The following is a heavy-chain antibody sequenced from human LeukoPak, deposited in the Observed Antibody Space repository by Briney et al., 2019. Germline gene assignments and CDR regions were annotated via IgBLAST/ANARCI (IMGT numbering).Heavy chain of an antibody. CDR2: IYYSGST. CDR3: ARSYSSGRRFDY. CDR1: GGSISSGGYY. D-gene: IGHD6-19*01. Sequence: SQTLSLTCTVSGGSISSGGYYWSWIRQHPGKGLEWIGYIYYSGSTYYNPSLKSRFTISLDKSKKQFSLKLSTVTAADTAVYYCARSYSSGRRFDYWGQGTLVTVSS. J-gene: IGHJ4*02. V-gene: IGHV4-31*03.